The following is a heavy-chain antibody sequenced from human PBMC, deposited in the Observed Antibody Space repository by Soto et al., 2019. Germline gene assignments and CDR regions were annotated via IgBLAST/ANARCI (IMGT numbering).Heavy chain of an antibody. Sequence: SETLSLTCDVSGDSISTYYWSWIRQPPGKGLEWIGYVYYSGSTLYNPSLESRVTMSIDMSKKQVSLKLTSVIAADTAVYYCARTRMIESWIDYWGQGTLVPVSS. CDR3: ARTRMIESWIDY. CDR1: GDSISTYY. CDR2: VYYSGST. J-gene: IGHJ4*01. D-gene: IGHD2-21*01. V-gene: IGHV4-59*01.